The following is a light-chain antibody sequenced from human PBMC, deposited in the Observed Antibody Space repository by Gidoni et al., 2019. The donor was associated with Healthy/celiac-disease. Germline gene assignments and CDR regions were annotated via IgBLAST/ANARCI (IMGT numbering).Light chain of an antibody. CDR1: QSVSSN. CDR3: QQYNNWLRWT. J-gene: IGKJ1*01. CDR2: GAS. V-gene: IGKV3-15*01. Sequence: EIVMTQSPATLSVSPGERATLSCRASQSVSSNLAWYQQKPGQAPRLLIYGASTRATGIPARFSGSGSGTEFTLTISSLQSEDFAVYYCQQYNNWLRWTFGQXTKVEIK.